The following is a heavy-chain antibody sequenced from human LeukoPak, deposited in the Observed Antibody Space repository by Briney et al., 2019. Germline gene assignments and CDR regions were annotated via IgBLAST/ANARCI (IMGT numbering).Heavy chain of an antibody. CDR2: ISTIGST. Sequence: PSETLSLTCTVSSGSISSSNYYWSWIRQPAGKGLEWIGRISTIGSTNYNPSLNSRVTISIDTSKNQFSLKLSSVTAADTAVYYCVWGYEGLDYWGQGTLVTVSS. CDR1: SGSISSSNYY. CDR3: VWGYEGLDY. J-gene: IGHJ4*02. V-gene: IGHV4-61*02. D-gene: IGHD5-12*01.